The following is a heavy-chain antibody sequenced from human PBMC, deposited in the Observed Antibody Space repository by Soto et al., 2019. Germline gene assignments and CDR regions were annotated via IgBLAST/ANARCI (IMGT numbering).Heavy chain of an antibody. D-gene: IGHD3-22*01. Sequence: QVQLQESGPGLVKPSQTLSLTCTVSGGSISSGGYYWSWIRQHPGKGLEWIGYIYYSGSTYYNPSLKSRVTISVDTSKNQFSLKLSSVTAADTAVYYCARDYYDSSGYWLGSDYWGQGTLVTVSS. CDR3: ARDYYDSSGYWLGSDY. J-gene: IGHJ4*02. CDR1: GGSISSGGYY. CDR2: IYYSGST. V-gene: IGHV4-31*03.